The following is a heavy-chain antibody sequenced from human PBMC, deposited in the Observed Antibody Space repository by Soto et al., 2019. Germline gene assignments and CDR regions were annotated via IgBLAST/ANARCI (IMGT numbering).Heavy chain of an antibody. Sequence: QVQLQESGPGLVKPSQTLSLTCTVSGGSMNSDSYYWSWVRQPPGKVLEWIGYFYYSGSTYYNPSLKSRVTTSVDTCKNQFSLKLNSVTAADTAVYYCARMGRATYYYDSVGGWIDQWGQGSLVTVSS. CDR2: FYYSGST. D-gene: IGHD3-22*01. CDR3: ARMGRATYYYDSVGGWIDQ. CDR1: GGSMNSDSYY. V-gene: IGHV4-31*03. J-gene: IGHJ4*02.